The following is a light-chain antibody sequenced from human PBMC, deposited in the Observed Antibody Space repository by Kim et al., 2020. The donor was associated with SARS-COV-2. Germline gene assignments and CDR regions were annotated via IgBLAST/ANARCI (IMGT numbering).Light chain of an antibody. J-gene: IGKJ1*01. CDR3: RQYNDWPPLT. Sequence: SPGERATLSCRASQTIKNRLVCYQHQPGQAPRLLINDAATRATGVPARFIGSGSETDFTLTISSLQSEDFAVYYCRQYNDWPPLTFGQGTKVDIK. CDR2: DAA. V-gene: IGKV3-15*01. CDR1: QTIKNR.